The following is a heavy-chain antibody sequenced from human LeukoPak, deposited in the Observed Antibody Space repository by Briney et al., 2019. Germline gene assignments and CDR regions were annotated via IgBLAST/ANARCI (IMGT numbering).Heavy chain of an antibody. D-gene: IGHD6-19*01. CDR2: IYYSGST. CDR1: GGSISSSSYY. Sequence: SETLSLTCTVSGGSISSSSYYWGWIRQPPGKGLEWIGSIYYSGSTYYNPSLKSRVTISVDTSKNQFSLKLSSVTAADTAEYYCAEGRYSSGWYLDYWGQGTPVTVSS. V-gene: IGHV4-39*01. CDR3: AEGRYSSGWYLDY. J-gene: IGHJ4*02.